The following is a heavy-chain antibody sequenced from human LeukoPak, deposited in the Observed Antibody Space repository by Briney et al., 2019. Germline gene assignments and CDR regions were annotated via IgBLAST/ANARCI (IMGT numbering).Heavy chain of an antibody. CDR3: AKDRFIAVAGSFDY. J-gene: IGHJ4*02. CDR2: ISWNSGSI. Sequence: GGSLGLSCAASGFTFDDYAMHWVRQAPGKGLEWGSGISWNSGSIGYADSVNSRFTISRNNAKNSLYLQMNSLRAEDTALYYCAKDRFIAVAGSFDYWGQGTLVTVSS. V-gene: IGHV3-9*01. CDR1: GFTFDDYA. D-gene: IGHD6-19*01.